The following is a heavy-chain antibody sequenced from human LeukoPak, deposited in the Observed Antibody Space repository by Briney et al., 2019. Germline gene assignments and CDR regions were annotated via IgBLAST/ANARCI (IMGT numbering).Heavy chain of an antibody. CDR2: ISGSGGST. Sequence: GGSLRLSCVASGFTFSSYAMSWVRQAPGKGLEWVSAISGSGGSTYYADSVKGRFTIPRDNSKNTLYLQMNSLRAEDTAVYYCAKGRQLLPFDYWGQGTLVTVSS. D-gene: IGHD2-15*01. J-gene: IGHJ4*02. CDR3: AKGRQLLPFDY. CDR1: GFTFSSYA. V-gene: IGHV3-23*01.